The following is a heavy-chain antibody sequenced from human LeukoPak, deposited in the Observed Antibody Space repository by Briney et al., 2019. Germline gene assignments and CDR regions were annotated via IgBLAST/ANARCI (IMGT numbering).Heavy chain of an antibody. J-gene: IGHJ5*02. CDR1: GFTFGDYT. CDR2: IRSKAYGGTT. Sequence: GGSLRLSCTASGFTFGDYTMNWVHQAPGKGLEWVGFIRSKAYGGTTEYAASVKGRFTISRDDSKTIAYLQMNSLKTEDTALYYCTRDRSGYYYNWFDPWGQGTLVTVSS. V-gene: IGHV3-49*04. CDR3: TRDRSGYYYNWFDP. D-gene: IGHD3-22*01.